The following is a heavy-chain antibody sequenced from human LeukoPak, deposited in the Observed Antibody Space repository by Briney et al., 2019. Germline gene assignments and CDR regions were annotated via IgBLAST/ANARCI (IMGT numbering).Heavy chain of an antibody. J-gene: IGHJ5*02. Sequence: ASVKVSCKASGGTFSSYAISWVRQAPGQGLKWMGGIIPIFGTANYAQKFQGRVTITADKSTSTAYMELSSLRSEDTAVYYCARKVPNDSSGYYYRGQFDPWGQGTLVTVSS. CDR2: IIPIFGTA. V-gene: IGHV1-69*06. CDR1: GGTFSSYA. CDR3: ARKVPNDSSGYYYRGQFDP. D-gene: IGHD3-22*01.